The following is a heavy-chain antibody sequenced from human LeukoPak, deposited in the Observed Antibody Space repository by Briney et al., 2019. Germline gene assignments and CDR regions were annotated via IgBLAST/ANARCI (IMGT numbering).Heavy chain of an antibody. CDR1: GFIFKSYW. Sequence: PGGSLRLSCAASGFIFKSYWMSWVRQAPGKGLEWVANIKQDGSEKYYVDSVKGRFTISRDNTENSLSLQMNSLRGEDTALYFCAGSGRLGASDIWGQGTVVTVSS. CDR3: AGSGRLGASDI. D-gene: IGHD3-10*01. CDR2: IKQDGSEK. V-gene: IGHV3-7*01. J-gene: IGHJ3*02.